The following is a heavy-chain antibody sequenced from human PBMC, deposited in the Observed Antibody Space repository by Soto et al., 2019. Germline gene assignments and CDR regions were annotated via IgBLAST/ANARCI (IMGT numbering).Heavy chain of an antibody. CDR2: ISGSGGST. CDR1: GFTFSSYA. V-gene: IGHV3-23*01. D-gene: IGHD3-9*01. Sequence: EVQLLESGGGLVQPGGSLRLSCAASGFTFSSYAMSWVRQAPGKGLDWVSAISGSGGSTYYADSVKGRFTISRDNSKNPLYLQMNSLRAEDTAVYYCAKALRYFDWHDPNPYYFDYWGQGTLVTVSS. J-gene: IGHJ4*02. CDR3: AKALRYFDWHDPNPYYFDY.